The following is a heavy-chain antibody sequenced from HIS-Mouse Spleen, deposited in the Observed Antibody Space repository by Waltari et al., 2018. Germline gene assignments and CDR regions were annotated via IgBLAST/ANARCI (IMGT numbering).Heavy chain of an antibody. CDR1: GGSISSYY. V-gene: IGHV4-4*07. CDR2: IFTSGRT. CDR3: ARDFHDFWSGYYGGDKKHDAFDI. D-gene: IGHD3-3*01. Sequence: QVQLQESGPGLVKPSETLSLTCTVSGGSISSYYWSWLRQPAGKGLAWIGRIFTSGRTNYNPSLKSRVTMSVDTSKNQFSMKLSSVTAADTAVYYCARDFHDFWSGYYGGDKKHDAFDIWGQGTMVTVSS. J-gene: IGHJ3*02.